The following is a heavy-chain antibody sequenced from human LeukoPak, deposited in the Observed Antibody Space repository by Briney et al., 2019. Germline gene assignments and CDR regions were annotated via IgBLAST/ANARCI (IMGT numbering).Heavy chain of an antibody. J-gene: IGHJ5*02. CDR3: GREVSHQGYYDFGRVYYKDYGARETRVPVP. D-gene: IGHD3-3*01. CDR1: GYSISSGYY. V-gene: IGHV4-38-2*02. Sequence: SETLSLTCTVSGYSISSGYYWGWIRQPPGKGLEWIGSIYHSGSTYYNPSLKSRVTISVDTSKNQFSLKLSSVTAADTAVYYCGREVSHQGYYDFGRVYYKDYGARETRVPVPWG. CDR2: IYHSGST.